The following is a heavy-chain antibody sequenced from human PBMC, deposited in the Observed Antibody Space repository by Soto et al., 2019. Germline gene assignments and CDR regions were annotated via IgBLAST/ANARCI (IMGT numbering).Heavy chain of an antibody. J-gene: IGHJ4*02. D-gene: IGHD6-13*01. CDR1: GFPFSSYS. CDR3: ARDPAEAGDY. V-gene: IGHV3-21*01. Sequence: GGSLRLSCAASGFPFSSYSMNWVRQAPGKGLEWVSSISSSSSYIYYADSVKGRFTISRDNAKNSLYLQMNSLRAEDTAVYYCARDPAEAGDYWGQGTLVTLSS. CDR2: ISSSSSYI.